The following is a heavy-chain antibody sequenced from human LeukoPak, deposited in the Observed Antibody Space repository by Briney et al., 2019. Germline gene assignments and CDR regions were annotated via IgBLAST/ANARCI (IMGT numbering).Heavy chain of an antibody. J-gene: IGHJ6*02. Sequence: SETLSLTCTVSGGSISSSSYYWGWIRQPPGKGLEWIGSIYYSGSTYYNPSLKSRVTISVDTSKNQFSLKLSSVTAADTAVYYCARQKGEWGPNYYYGMDVWGQGTTVTVSS. CDR2: IYYSGST. CDR3: ARQKGEWGPNYYYGMDV. D-gene: IGHD2-8*01. V-gene: IGHV4-39*01. CDR1: GGSISSSSYY.